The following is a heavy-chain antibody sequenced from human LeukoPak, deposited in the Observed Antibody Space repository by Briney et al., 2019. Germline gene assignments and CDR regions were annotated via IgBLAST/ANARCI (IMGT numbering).Heavy chain of an antibody. CDR3: ARCPGGNFPFDY. V-gene: IGHV3-53*01. J-gene: IGHJ4*02. D-gene: IGHD4-23*01. CDR1: GFTVSTNY. CDR2: IYSGGST. Sequence: PGGSLRLSCAASGFTVSTNYMSWVRQAPGKGLEWVSVIYSGGSTYYADSVKGRFTISRDNSKNTLYLQMNSLRVEDTAVYYCARCPGGNFPFDYWGQGTLVTVSS.